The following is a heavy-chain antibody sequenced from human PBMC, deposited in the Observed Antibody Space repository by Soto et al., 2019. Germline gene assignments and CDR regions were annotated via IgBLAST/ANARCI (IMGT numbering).Heavy chain of an antibody. CDR2: IYYSGST. Sequence: SETLSLTCTVSGGSISSSSYYWGWIRQPPGKGLEWIGSIYYSGSTNYNPSLKSRVTISVDTSKNQFSLKLSSVTAADTAVYYCARAENDLLFTYYYGMDVWGQGTTVTVSS. J-gene: IGHJ6*02. V-gene: IGHV4-39*07. CDR3: ARAENDLLFTYYYGMDV. CDR1: GGSISSSSYY.